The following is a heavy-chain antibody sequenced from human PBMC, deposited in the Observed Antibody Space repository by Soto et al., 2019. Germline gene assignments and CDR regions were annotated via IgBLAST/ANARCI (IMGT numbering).Heavy chain of an antibody. CDR2: ISSSSSYI. D-gene: IGHD1-7*01. CDR3: ARVGEKLELRYFDY. V-gene: IGHV3-21*01. CDR1: GFTFSSYS. J-gene: IGHJ4*02. Sequence: GGSLRLSCAASGFTFSSYSMNWVRQAPGKGLEWVSSISSSSSYIYYADSVKGRFTISRDNAKNSLYLQMNSLRAEDTAVYYCARVGEKLELRYFDYWGQGTLVTVSS.